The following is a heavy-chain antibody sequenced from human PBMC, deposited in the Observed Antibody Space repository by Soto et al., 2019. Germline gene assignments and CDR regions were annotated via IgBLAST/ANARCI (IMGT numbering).Heavy chain of an antibody. Sequence: EVHLVESGGGLVQPGGSLRLSCAASGFTFSSYWMYWVRQVPGKGLVWVSRINSDGSSTSYADSVKGRFTISRDNAKNPLYLQMNSLRAEDTAVYYCTRGYDYVWGVYWGQGTLVTVSS. CDR2: INSDGSST. V-gene: IGHV3-74*01. CDR3: TRGYDYVWGVY. D-gene: IGHD3-16*01. CDR1: GFTFSSYW. J-gene: IGHJ4*02.